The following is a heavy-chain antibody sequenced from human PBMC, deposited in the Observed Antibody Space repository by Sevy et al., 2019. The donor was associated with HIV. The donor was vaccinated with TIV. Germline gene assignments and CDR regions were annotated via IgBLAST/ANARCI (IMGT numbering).Heavy chain of an antibody. J-gene: IGHJ3*02. D-gene: IGHD4-17*01. Sequence: GGSLRLSCAASGFTLSTYVMTWVRQAPGKGLEWVSGISSSGYTTYYAASVKGRFTISRDNSKNTLYLQMNSLRAEDTAVYYCEKLIRVDYEAFDIWGQRTMVTVSS. CDR2: ISSSGYTT. V-gene: IGHV3-23*01. CDR1: GFTLSTYV. CDR3: EKLIRVDYEAFDI.